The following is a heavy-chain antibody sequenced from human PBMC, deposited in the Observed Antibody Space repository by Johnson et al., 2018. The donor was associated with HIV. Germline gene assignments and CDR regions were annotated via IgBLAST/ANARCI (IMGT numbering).Heavy chain of an antibody. CDR2: ISYDGSNK. CDR3: AKDVAFRDDAFDI. V-gene: IGHV3-30*18. CDR1: GFTFSSYG. D-gene: IGHD2-21*01. J-gene: IGHJ3*02. Sequence: QVQLVESGGGVVQPGRSLRLSCAASGFTFSSYGMHWVRPAPGKGLEWVAVISYDGSNKYYADSVKGRFTISRDNSKNTLYLQRTSLRAEDTAVYYCAKDVAFRDDAFDIWGQGTMVPVSS.